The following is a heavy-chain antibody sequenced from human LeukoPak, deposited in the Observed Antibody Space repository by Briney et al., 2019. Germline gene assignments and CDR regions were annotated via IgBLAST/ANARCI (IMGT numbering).Heavy chain of an antibody. CDR3: CRQDWAY. J-gene: IGHJ4*02. CDR1: GFTFSSYS. D-gene: IGHD2-21*01. Sequence: PGGSLRLSCAASGFTFSSYSMNWVRQAPGKGLEWVSSISSGSSYIHYADSVKGRFTIYRDNARKSLFLQMNNVTAEDTAVYYCCRQDWAYWGQGTLVTVSS. V-gene: IGHV3-21*04. CDR2: ISSGSSYI.